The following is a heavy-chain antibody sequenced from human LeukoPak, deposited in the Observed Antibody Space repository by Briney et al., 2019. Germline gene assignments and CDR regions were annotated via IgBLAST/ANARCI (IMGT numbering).Heavy chain of an antibody. CDR3: ARHLIYSYIPFDN. CDR2: ITGSGDNT. D-gene: IGHD3-16*02. V-gene: IGHV3-23*01. CDR1: GFTFSGYA. J-gene: IGHJ4*02. Sequence: GGSLRLSCAASGFTFSGYAMSWVRQAPGKGLEWVSVITGSGDNTYYADSVRGRFTISRDNSKNTPYLQMNSLRAEDTAIYYCARHLIYSYIPFDNWGQGTLVTVSS.